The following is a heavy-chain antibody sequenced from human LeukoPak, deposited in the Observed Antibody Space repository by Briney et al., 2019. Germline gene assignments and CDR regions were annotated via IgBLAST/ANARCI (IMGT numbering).Heavy chain of an antibody. Sequence: SETLSLTCVVSGGSVSGYYWGWIRQPPGRRLEWIGYVYYSVSTNYNPSFKSRITISVDTSRNQFSLQLSSVTAADTAVYYCARIHRYCSGGACYVLDNWGQGTLVAVSS. J-gene: IGHJ4*02. D-gene: IGHD2-15*01. CDR2: VYYSVST. CDR1: GGSVSGYY. V-gene: IGHV4-59*02. CDR3: ARIHRYCSGGACYVLDN.